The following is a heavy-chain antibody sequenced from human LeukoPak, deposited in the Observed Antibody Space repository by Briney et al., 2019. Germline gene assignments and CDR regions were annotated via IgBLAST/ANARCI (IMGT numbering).Heavy chain of an antibody. CDR2: IIPILGIA. CDR3: ARVPYGSGRPYYFDY. Sequence: SVKVSCKASGGTFSSYAISWVRQAPGQGLEWMGRIIPILGIANYAQKFQGRVTITADKSTSTAYMELSSLRSEDTAVYYCARVPYGSGRPYYFDYWGQGTLVTVSS. V-gene: IGHV1-69*04. D-gene: IGHD3-10*01. J-gene: IGHJ4*02. CDR1: GGTFSSYA.